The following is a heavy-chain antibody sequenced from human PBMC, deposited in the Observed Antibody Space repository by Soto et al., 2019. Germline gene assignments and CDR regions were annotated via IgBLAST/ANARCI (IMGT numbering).Heavy chain of an antibody. V-gene: IGHV1-69*01. J-gene: IGHJ4*02. CDR2: IIPLFGTP. Sequence: QVLLMQSGAGVKKPGSSVKVSCTSSGGPFSSYGISLVRQVPGQGLEWLGGIIPLFGTPSYARKFQDRLTISAAESTTTAYMELSSLTSDDTAMYFCARDGTIQMANLDLWGLGTLVTVSS. D-gene: IGHD1-1*01. CDR1: GGPFSSYG. CDR3: ARDGTIQMANLDL.